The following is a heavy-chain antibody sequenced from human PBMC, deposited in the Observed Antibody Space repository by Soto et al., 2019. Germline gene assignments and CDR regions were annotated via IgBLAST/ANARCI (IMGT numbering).Heavy chain of an antibody. V-gene: IGHV3-72*01. CDR3: TRSTTSAREFDY. Sequence: EVQLVESGGGLVQPGGSLRLSCAVSGFTFSDHYMDWVRQAPGKGLEWAARSRNRANSYTTEYAASVKGRFTISRDGSENSLYLHMNSLKTEDTAVYYCTRSTTSAREFDYWGQGTLVTDSS. J-gene: IGHJ4*02. D-gene: IGHD6-6*01. CDR2: SRNRANSYTT. CDR1: GFTFSDHY.